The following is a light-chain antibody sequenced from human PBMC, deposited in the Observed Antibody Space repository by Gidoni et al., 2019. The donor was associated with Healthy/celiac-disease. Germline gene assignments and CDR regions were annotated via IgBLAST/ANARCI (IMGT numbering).Light chain of an antibody. J-gene: IGKJ1*01. V-gene: IGKV3-20*01. CDR2: GAS. CDR3: QQYGSSPWT. Sequence: EIVLTQSPGTLSLSPGERATLSCRASQSVSSSCLAWYQQKPGQAPRLLIYGASSRATGIPDRFSGSGSGTDFTLTISRLEPEDFAVYYCQQYGSSPWTFXQXTKVEIK. CDR1: QSVSSSC.